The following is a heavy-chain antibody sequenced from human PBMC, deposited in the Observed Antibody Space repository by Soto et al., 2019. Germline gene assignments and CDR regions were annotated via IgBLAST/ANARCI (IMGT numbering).Heavy chain of an antibody. D-gene: IGHD1-1*01. V-gene: IGHV1-8*01. CDR3: ARERTGTTSMDV. CDR1: GYTFTSYD. CDR2: MNPNSGNT. J-gene: IGHJ6*02. Sequence: QVPLVQSGTEVKKPGASVKVSCKASGYTFTSYDINWVRQATGQGLEWMGWMNPNSGNTGYAQKFQGRVTMTRNTSISTAYMELSSLKSEDTAVYYCARERTGTTSMDVWGQGTTVTVSS.